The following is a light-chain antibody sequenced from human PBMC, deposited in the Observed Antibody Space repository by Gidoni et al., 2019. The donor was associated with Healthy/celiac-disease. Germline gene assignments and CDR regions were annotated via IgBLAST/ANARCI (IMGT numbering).Light chain of an antibody. V-gene: IGKV3-15*01. J-gene: IGKJ3*01. CDR3: QQYNNWHGA. Sequence: EIVMTQSPATLSVSPGERATLSCSASQSVSSNLAWYQQKPGQAPRLLIYGASTRATGIPARFSGSGSGTEFTLTISSLQSEDFAVYYCQQYNNWHGAFGPGTKVEIK. CDR1: QSVSSN. CDR2: GAS.